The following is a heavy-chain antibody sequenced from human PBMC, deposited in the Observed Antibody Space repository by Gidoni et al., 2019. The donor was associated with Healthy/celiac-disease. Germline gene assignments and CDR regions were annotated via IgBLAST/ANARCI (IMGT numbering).Heavy chain of an antibody. CDR2: IYYSGST. CDR3: ARGYTWTQDIVVVVAAPTYWYFDL. J-gene: IGHJ2*01. Sequence: QVQLQESGPGLVKPSETLSLTCTVSGGSISSYYWSWIRQPPGKGLEWIGYIYYSGSTNYNPSLKSRVTISVDTSKNQFSLKLSSVTAADTAVYYCARGYTWTQDIVVVVAAPTYWYFDLWGRGTLVTVSS. V-gene: IGHV4-59*01. CDR1: GGSISSYY. D-gene: IGHD2-15*01.